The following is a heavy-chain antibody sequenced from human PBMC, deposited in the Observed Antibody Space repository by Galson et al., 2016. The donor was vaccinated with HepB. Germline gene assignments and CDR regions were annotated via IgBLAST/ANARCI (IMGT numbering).Heavy chain of an antibody. CDR2: IYPDGRT. D-gene: IGHD5-12*01. CDR1: GFTVTNSF. J-gene: IGHJ5*02. Sequence: SLRLSCAASGFTVTNSFMTWVRQAPGEGLEWVTDIYPDGRTYYADRVKGRFTISRDNSKNSLYLQMNSLRAEDTAVYYCASNSGYGDSNWFDPWGQGTLVTVSS. V-gene: IGHV3-53*01. CDR3: ASNSGYGDSNWFDP.